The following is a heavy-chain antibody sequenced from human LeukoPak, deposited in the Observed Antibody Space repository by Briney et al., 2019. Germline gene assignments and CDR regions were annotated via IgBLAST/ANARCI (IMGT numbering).Heavy chain of an antibody. CDR2: INPNSGDT. Sequence: ASVKVSCKASGYTFTDSYMDWVRQAPGQGLEWMGWINPNSGDTNYAQKFQGRVTMTRDTSISTAYMELSRLTSDDTAVYYCTREGGMDYSNYYWFDPWGQGTLVTVSS. CDR1: GYTFTDSY. CDR3: TREGGMDYSNYYWFDP. J-gene: IGHJ5*02. D-gene: IGHD4-11*01. V-gene: IGHV1-2*02.